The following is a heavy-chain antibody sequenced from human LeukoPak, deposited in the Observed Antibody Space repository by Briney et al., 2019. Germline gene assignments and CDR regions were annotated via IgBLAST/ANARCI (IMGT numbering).Heavy chain of an antibody. CDR3: ARGSPRYCSGGSCLTY. CDR1: GYTFTSYA. D-gene: IGHD2-15*01. CDR2: INAGNGNT. Sequence: ASVKVSCKASGYTFTSYAMHWVRQAPGQRLEWMGWINAGNGNTKYSQKFQGRVTITRDTSASTAYMELSSLRSEDTAVYYCARGSPRYCSGGSCLTYWGQETLVTVSS. V-gene: IGHV1-3*01. J-gene: IGHJ4*02.